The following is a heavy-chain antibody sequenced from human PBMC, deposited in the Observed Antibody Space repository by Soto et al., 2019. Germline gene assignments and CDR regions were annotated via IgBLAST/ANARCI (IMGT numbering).Heavy chain of an antibody. CDR1: GGSMTNYY. CDR2: IFGIGYT. D-gene: IGHD3-3*01. Sequence: QVQLQESGPRLVKPSETLSLTCTVSGGSMTNYYWAWIRQPAGKGLEWIGRIFGIGYTNYNPSLKSRVILSVDTSKSQFSLNLTSVTAADTAVYYCVREGDFSDNNRHPLFDYWGQGTLVSVSS. V-gene: IGHV4-4*07. J-gene: IGHJ4*02. CDR3: VREGDFSDNNRHPLFDY.